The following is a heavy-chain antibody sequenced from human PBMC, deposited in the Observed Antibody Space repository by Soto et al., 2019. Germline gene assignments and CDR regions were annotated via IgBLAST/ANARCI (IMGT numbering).Heavy chain of an antibody. V-gene: IGHV3-7*03. CDR3: GGWGGHDYNY. J-gene: IGHJ4*02. Sequence: EVQLVQSGGGLVQPGGSLRLSCVGSGFTFTDFYMNWVRQAPGKGLEWVANIRPDGSETNYVESVKGRFTTSRDNAKNALCLQMNSLRADDPAVYYCGGWGGHDYNYWGQGILVPVSS. D-gene: IGHD4-4*01. CDR1: GFTFTDFY. CDR2: IRPDGSET.